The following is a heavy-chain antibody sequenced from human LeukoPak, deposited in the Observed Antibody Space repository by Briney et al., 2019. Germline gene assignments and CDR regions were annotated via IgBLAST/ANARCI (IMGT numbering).Heavy chain of an antibody. CDR1: GGSISSYY. CDR2: IYYSGST. CDR3: ARGRYSSGWPKLGYYFDY. J-gene: IGHJ4*02. D-gene: IGHD6-19*01. V-gene: IGHV4-59*01. Sequence: SETLSLTCTVSGGSISSYYWSWIRQPPGKGLEWIGYIYYSGSTNYNPSLKSRVTISVDTSKNQFSLNLGSVTAADTAVYYCARGRYSSGWPKLGYYFDYWGQGTLVTVSS.